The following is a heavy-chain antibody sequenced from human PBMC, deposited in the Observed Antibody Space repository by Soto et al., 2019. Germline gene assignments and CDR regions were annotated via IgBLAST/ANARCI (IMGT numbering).Heavy chain of an antibody. CDR1: GFTFRSYA. D-gene: IGHD6-19*01. CDR3: AKDTAVSGTFVVTFDS. Sequence: EVQLVESGGGLVQPGGSLRLSCAASGFTFRSYAMSWVRQAPGKGLEWVSSISGSGGSAFYVDSEKGRFTISRDNSKNTLQLQMNSLRADDTAIYYCAKDTAVSGTFVVTFDSWGQGSLVTVSS. J-gene: IGHJ4*02. V-gene: IGHV3-23*04. CDR2: ISGSGGSA.